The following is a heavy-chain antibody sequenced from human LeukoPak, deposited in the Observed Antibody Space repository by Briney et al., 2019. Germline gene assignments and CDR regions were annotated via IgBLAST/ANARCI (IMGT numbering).Heavy chain of an antibody. D-gene: IGHD3-10*01. Sequence: GRSLRLSCAASGFTFSSYAMHWVRQAPGKGLEWVAVISYDGSNKYYADSVKGRFTISRDNSKNTLYLQMNSLRAEDTAVYYCASLAAYYYGSGSPADYYYMDVWGKGTTVTISS. CDR3: ASLAAYYYGSGSPADYYYMDV. J-gene: IGHJ6*03. CDR1: GFTFSSYA. CDR2: ISYDGSNK. V-gene: IGHV3-30*04.